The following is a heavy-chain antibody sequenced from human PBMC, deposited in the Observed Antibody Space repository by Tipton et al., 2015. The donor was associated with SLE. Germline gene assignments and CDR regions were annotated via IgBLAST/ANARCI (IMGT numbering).Heavy chain of an antibody. Sequence: SLRLSCAASGFTYSGYAMYLVRQAPGKGLEWVAFIRADGSNKDYADSVKGRFTISRDNSKNTLYLQMNRLRVEDTAVYYRAGGTGAYFDHWGQGTLVTVSS. CDR1: GFTYSGYA. D-gene: IGHD3-16*01. V-gene: IGHV3-30*02. CDR2: IRADGSNK. J-gene: IGHJ4*02. CDR3: AGGTGAYFDH.